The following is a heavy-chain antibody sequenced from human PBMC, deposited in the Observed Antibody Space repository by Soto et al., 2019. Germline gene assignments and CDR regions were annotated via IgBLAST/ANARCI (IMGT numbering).Heavy chain of an antibody. CDR1: GFTLSDHY. Sequence: PGGSLRLSCAASGFTLSDHYMDWVRQAPGKGLEWVARSRNKANGYITEYAASVKGRITISRDDSKNSLYLQMDSLKTEDTAVYYCARAAFLSGFDYWGQGTLVTVSS. D-gene: IGHD6-25*01. CDR2: SRNKANGYIT. CDR3: ARAAFLSGFDY. V-gene: IGHV3-72*01. J-gene: IGHJ4*02.